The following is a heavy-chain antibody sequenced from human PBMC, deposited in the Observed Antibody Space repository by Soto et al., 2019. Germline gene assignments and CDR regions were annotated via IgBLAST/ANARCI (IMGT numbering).Heavy chain of an antibody. CDR2: IIPIFGTA. J-gene: IGHJ6*02. CDR3: AIGYCSSTSCYMWYYYYYGMDV. V-gene: IGHV1-69*01. CDR1: GGTFSSYA. D-gene: IGHD2-2*02. Sequence: QVQLVQSGAEVKKPGSSVKVSCKASGGTFSSYAISWVRQAPGQGLEWMGGIIPIFGTANDAQKFQGRVTITAADSTSTAYMELSGLRSEATAVYYCAIGYCSSTSCYMWYYYYYGMDVWGQGTTVTVSS.